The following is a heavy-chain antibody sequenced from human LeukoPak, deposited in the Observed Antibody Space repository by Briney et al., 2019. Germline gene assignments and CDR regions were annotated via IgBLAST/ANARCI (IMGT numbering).Heavy chain of an antibody. D-gene: IGHD6-13*01. CDR3: ARPGGSSSWYQGWFDP. V-gene: IGHV4-4*07. Sequence: SETLSLTCTVSGGSISSYYWSWIRQPAGKGLEWIGRIYTSGSTNYNPSLKSRVTMSVDTSKNQFSLKLSSVTAADTAVYYCARPGGSSSWYQGWFDPWGQGTLVTVSS. CDR2: IYTSGST. J-gene: IGHJ5*02. CDR1: GGSISSYY.